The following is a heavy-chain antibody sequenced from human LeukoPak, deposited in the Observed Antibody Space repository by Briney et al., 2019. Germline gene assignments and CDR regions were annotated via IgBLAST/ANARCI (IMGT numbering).Heavy chain of an antibody. Sequence: SVKVSCKASGYTFTSYFIHWVRQPPGEGLEWMGIINPTGGSTRYAQKFQGRVTMTRDTSTSTVYMELSSLRPEDTAVYYCARGRVTATDGFDIWGQGTTVFASS. CDR2: INPTGGST. CDR3: ARGRVTATDGFDI. V-gene: IGHV1-46*01. D-gene: IGHD2-21*02. CDR1: GYTFTSYF. J-gene: IGHJ3*02.